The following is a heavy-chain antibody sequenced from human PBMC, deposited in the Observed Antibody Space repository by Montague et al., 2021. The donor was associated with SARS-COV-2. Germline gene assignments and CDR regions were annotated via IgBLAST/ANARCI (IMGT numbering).Heavy chain of an antibody. V-gene: IGHV4-39*02. Sequence: SETLSLTCTVSGGSISSNNYYWDWIRQPPGKGLEWIGSIYDSGSTYYNPSLKSRVTISVDTSKNHFSLKLNSVTAADAAVYYCARDQTVLEWIWYGMDVWGPGTTVTVSS. CDR1: GGSISSNNYY. CDR3: ARDQTVLEWIWYGMDV. J-gene: IGHJ6*02. D-gene: IGHD3-3*01. CDR2: IYDSGST.